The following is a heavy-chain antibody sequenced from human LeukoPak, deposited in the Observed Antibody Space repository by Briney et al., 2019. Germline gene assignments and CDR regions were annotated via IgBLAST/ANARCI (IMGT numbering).Heavy chain of an antibody. CDR1: GGTFISYA. CDR3: ARAFYDSSGYYYGSFDY. V-gene: IGHV1-69*04. D-gene: IGHD3-22*01. Sequence: ASVKVSCKASGGTFISYAISWVRQAPGQGLEWMGRIIPILGIANYAQKFQGRVTITADKSTSTAYMELSSLRSEDTAVYYCARAFYDSSGYYYGSFDYWGQGTLVTVSS. J-gene: IGHJ4*02. CDR2: IIPILGIA.